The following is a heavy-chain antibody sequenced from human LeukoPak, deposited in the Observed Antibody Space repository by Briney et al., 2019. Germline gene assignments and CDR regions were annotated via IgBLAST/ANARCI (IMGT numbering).Heavy chain of an antibody. CDR3: ARVVVGNNIWLDP. J-gene: IGHJ5*02. D-gene: IGHD2-15*01. V-gene: IGHV3-7*03. Sequence: PGGSLRLSCAASGFTFSAHYMTWVRQAPGKGLEWVATIKEDESDKSYVGSVKGRFTISRDDAKNLVYLQMNSLRAEDTAVYYCARVVVGNNIWLDPWGQGALVTVSP. CDR2: IKEDESDK. CDR1: GFTFSAHY.